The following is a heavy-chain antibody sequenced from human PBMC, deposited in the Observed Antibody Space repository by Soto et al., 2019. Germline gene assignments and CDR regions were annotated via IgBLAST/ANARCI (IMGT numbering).Heavy chain of an antibody. Sequence: EVQLVQTGGVVAQPGGSVRLSCAASGFTFDDYSMHWVRQAPGKGLEWVSLITWDGGSTFYADSVKGRFTISRDNSKNFLYLHMNSLRTEDTALYYCAKEKDRIFHYWGQGTPVAVSS. CDR3: AKEKDRIFHY. V-gene: IGHV3-43*01. J-gene: IGHJ4*02. CDR1: GFTFDDYS. CDR2: ITWDGGST. D-gene: IGHD3-16*02.